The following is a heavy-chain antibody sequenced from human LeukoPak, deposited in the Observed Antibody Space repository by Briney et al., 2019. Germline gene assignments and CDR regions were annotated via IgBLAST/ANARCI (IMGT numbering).Heavy chain of an antibody. V-gene: IGHV4-4*07. CDR3: AREGPGRVLHY. CDR1: GDSISSNF. Sequence: PSETLSLTCNASGDSISSNFRTWIRQPADKGLEWIGRVFINGITYSTPSLENRVTLSLDTSKSQFSLRLKSVTAADTAVYYCAREGPGRVLHYWSQGILVTVSS. J-gene: IGHJ4*02. CDR2: VFINGIT. D-gene: IGHD2/OR15-2a*01.